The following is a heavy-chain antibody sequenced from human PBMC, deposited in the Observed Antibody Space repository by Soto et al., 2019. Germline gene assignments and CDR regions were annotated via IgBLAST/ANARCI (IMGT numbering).Heavy chain of an antibody. D-gene: IGHD2-8*01. V-gene: IGHV4-39*01. Sequence: SETLSLTCTVSGGSISSSSYYWGWIRQPPGKGLEWIGSIYYSGSTYYNPSLKSRVTISVDTSKNQFSLKLSSVTAADTAVCYCARPLLMVYAYDAFDIWGQGTMVTVSS. CDR1: GGSISSSSYY. CDR2: IYYSGST. CDR3: ARPLLMVYAYDAFDI. J-gene: IGHJ3*02.